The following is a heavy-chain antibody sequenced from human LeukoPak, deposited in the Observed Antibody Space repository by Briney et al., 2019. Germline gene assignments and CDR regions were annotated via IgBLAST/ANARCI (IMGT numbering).Heavy chain of an antibody. D-gene: IGHD4-23*01. CDR3: ARQGYSGHSQGAADY. CDR2: ISAYNGNT. Sequence: ASVKVSCKASGYTFTSYGISWVRQAPGQGLEWMGWISAYNGNTNYAQKLQGRVTMTTDTSTSTAHMELRSLRSDDTAVYYCARQGYSGHSQGAADYWGQGTLVTVSS. V-gene: IGHV1-18*01. J-gene: IGHJ4*02. CDR1: GYTFTSYG.